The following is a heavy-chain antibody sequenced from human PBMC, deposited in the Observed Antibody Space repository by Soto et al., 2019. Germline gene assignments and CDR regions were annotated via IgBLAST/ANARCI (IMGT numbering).Heavy chain of an antibody. J-gene: IGHJ4*02. CDR3: AKESLKTAAGPPDY. CDR2: ISWDGGST. V-gene: IGHV3-43*01. D-gene: IGHD6-13*01. Sequence: PGGSLRLSCAASGFTFDDYTMHWVRQAPGKGLEWVSLISWDGGSTYYADSVKGRFTISRDNSKNSLYLQMNSLRTEDTALYYCAKESLKTAAGPPDYWGQGTLVTVSS. CDR1: GFTFDDYT.